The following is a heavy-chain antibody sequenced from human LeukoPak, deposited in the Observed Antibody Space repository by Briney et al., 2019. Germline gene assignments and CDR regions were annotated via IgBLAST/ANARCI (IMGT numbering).Heavy chain of an antibody. Sequence: GGSLRLSCTVSGPTGLTFSTAWISWIRQAPGKGLGWVGRIKSSTDGGTVNYAAPVKGRFTISRDDSKNTVFLQMNSLETEDTAVYFCTTAERRYYSHDFWGQGTLVTVSS. CDR1: GLTFSTAW. CDR3: TTAERRYYSHDF. D-gene: IGHD3-10*01. V-gene: IGHV3-15*01. J-gene: IGHJ4*02. CDR2: IKSSTDGGTV.